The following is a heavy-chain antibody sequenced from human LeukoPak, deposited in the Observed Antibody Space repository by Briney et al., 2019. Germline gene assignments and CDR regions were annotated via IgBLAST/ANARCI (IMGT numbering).Heavy chain of an antibody. CDR2: INHSGST. CDR1: GGSFSGYY. D-gene: IGHD1-7*01. Sequence: PSETLSLTCAVYGGSFSGYYWSWIRQPPGKGLEWIGEINHSGSTNYNPSFKSRVTISVDTSKNQFSLKLSSVTAADTAVYYCASRGITGTTGYWGQGTLVTVSS. J-gene: IGHJ4*02. CDR3: ASRGITGTTGY. V-gene: IGHV4-34*01.